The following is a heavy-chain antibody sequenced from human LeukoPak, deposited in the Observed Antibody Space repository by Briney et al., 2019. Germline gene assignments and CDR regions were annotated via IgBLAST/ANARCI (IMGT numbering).Heavy chain of an antibody. Sequence: GGSLRLSCAASGFTFSDYYMSWIRQAPGKGLEWVSYISSSGSTIYYADSVKGRFTISRDDAKNSLYLQMNSLRAEDTAVYYCARAYYYDSSGPLDIWGQGTMVTVSS. J-gene: IGHJ3*02. V-gene: IGHV3-11*01. CDR3: ARAYYYDSSGPLDI. CDR1: GFTFSDYY. CDR2: ISSSGSTI. D-gene: IGHD3-22*01.